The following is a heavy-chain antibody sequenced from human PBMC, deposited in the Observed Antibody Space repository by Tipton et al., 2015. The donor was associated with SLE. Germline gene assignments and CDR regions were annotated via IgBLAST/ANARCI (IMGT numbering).Heavy chain of an antibody. Sequence: QSGAEVKKPGASVKVSCKASGYTFTSYDIYWVRQATGQGLVWKGGIVSFFGTANYAQSFQGRVTLITDESTSTVYMELRSLRSEDTALCYCATGGYGSTSRLDDWRRGTLVTVSS. V-gene: IGHV1-69*05. CDR1: GYTFTSYD. CDR3: ATGGYGSTSRLDD. D-gene: IGHD3-10*01. CDR2: IVSFFGTA. J-gene: IGHJ4*01.